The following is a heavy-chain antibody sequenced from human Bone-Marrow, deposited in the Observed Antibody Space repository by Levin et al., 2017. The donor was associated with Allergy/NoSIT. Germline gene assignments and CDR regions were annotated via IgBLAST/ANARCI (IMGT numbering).Heavy chain of an antibody. J-gene: IGHJ4*02. Sequence: ASVKVSCKASGYTFTSYAMNWVRQAPGQGLEWMGWINTNTGNPTYAQGFTGRFVFSLDTSVSTAYLQICSLKAEDTAVYYCARGVRTGYFDWLLYSFDYWGQGTLVTVSS. CDR2: INTNTGNP. V-gene: IGHV7-4-1*01. CDR1: GYTFTSYA. D-gene: IGHD3-9*01. CDR3: ARGVRTGYFDWLLYSFDY.